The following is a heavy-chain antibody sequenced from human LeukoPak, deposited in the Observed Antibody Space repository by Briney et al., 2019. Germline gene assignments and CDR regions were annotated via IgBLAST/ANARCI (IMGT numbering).Heavy chain of an antibody. J-gene: IGHJ4*02. D-gene: IGHD6-13*01. V-gene: IGHV1-18*01. CDR2: ISAYNGNA. CDR1: GYTFTSYG. Sequence: ASVKVSCNASGYTFTSYGISWVRQAPGQGLEWMGWISAYNGNANYAQKLQGRVTMTTDTSTSTAYMELRSLRSDDTAVYYCARDLVIAAAGINFDYWGQGTLVAVSS. CDR3: ARDLVIAAAGINFDY.